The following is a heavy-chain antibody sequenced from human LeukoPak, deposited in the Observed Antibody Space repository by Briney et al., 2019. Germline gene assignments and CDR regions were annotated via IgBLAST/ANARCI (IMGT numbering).Heavy chain of an antibody. J-gene: IGHJ4*02. CDR2: IYHSGST. CDR3: ARARLLSGIDY. Sequence: PSETLSLTCTVSGGSIGSTRYYWGWIRQPPGKGLEWIGYIYHSGSTYYNPSLKSRVTISVDRSKNQFSLKLSSVTAADTAVYYCARARLLSGIDYWGQGTLVTVSS. CDR1: GGSIGSTRYY. D-gene: IGHD6-25*01. V-gene: IGHV4-39*07.